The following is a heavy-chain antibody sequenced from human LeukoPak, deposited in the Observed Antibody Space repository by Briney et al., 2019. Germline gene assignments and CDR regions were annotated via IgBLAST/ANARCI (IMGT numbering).Heavy chain of an antibody. CDR1: GDSISNYH. D-gene: IGHD5-12*01. CDR2: MYFSGTT. J-gene: IGHJ3*02. CDR3: ARGGVSGGAFDI. V-gene: IGHV4-4*07. Sequence: SETLSLTCTVSGDSISNYHWSWLRQPAGKGLEWVGRMYFSGTTNYNPSLKSRVIVSMDPSKNQFSLRLSSVAAADTAVYYCARGGVSGGAFDIWGHGTMVTVSS.